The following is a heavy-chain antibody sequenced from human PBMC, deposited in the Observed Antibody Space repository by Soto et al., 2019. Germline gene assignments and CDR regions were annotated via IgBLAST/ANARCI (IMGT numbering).Heavy chain of an antibody. Sequence: GGSLRLSCAASGFTFSSYAMSWVRQAPGKGLEWVSTISGRGDDTYYTDSVKGRFTISRDNSKNTLYLQMNSLRAEDTAVYYCAKDLDYGDPYYYGMDVWGQGTTVTVSS. CDR1: GFTFSSYA. CDR3: AKDLDYGDPYYYGMDV. V-gene: IGHV3-23*01. D-gene: IGHD4-17*01. CDR2: ISGRGDDT. J-gene: IGHJ6*02.